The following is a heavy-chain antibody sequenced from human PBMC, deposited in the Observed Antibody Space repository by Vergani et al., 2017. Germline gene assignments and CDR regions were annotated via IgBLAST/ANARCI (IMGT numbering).Heavy chain of an antibody. V-gene: IGHV3-23*01. CDR3: AKVGRSEVAGTFGAFDI. CDR1: GFTFIMHA. Sequence: EVQLLESGGDLVQPGGSLRLSCAASGFTFIMHAMSWVRQAPGKGLAWVSTLSASDRRTHYADSVKGRSTISRDNSKNTLFLHMNSLRPEDTAVYYCAKVGRSEVAGTFGAFDIWGQGTMVTVSS. J-gene: IGHJ3*02. D-gene: IGHD6-19*01. CDR2: LSASDRRT.